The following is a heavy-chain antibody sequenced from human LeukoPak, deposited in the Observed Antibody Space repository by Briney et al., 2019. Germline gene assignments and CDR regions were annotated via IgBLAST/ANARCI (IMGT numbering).Heavy chain of an antibody. CDR2: IREDGNEK. CDR3: SRGANWVDFDT. V-gene: IGHV3-7*04. Sequence: PGRSLRLSCAASGFSFSTYCMHWVRQAPGKGRECVANIREDGNEKNSADSVKGRFTISRDNAKTSVYLQMNSLRAEDTAVYYCSRGANWVDFDTWGQGTMVTASS. D-gene: IGHD2-15*01. J-gene: IGHJ3*02. CDR1: GFSFSTYC.